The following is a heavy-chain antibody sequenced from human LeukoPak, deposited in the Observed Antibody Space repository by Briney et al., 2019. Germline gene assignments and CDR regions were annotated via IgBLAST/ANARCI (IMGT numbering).Heavy chain of an antibody. J-gene: IGHJ6*03. CDR1: GYTFTSYD. D-gene: IGHD3-10*01. V-gene: IGHV1-8*03. CDR2: MNPNSGNT. CDR3: ARGRGYGLGSYREGVDWVGYYYMDV. Sequence: ASVTVSCKASGYTFTSYDINWVRQATGQGLEWMGWMNPNSGNTGYAQKFQGRVTITRNTSISTAYMELSSLRSEDTAVYYCARGRGYGLGSYREGVDWVGYYYMDVWGKGTTVTVSS.